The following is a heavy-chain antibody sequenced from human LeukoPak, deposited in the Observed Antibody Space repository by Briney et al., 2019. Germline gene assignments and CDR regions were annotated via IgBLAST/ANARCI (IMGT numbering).Heavy chain of an antibody. J-gene: IGHJ6*02. CDR1: GFTLSSYA. Sequence: GGSLRLSCAASGFTLSSYAMHWVRQAPGKGLEYVSAISSNGDSTYYANSVKGTFTISRDNSKNTLYLQMGSLRPEDMAVYYCARARMPSGDLYYYGMDVWGQGTTVTVSS. V-gene: IGHV3-64*01. CDR2: ISSNGDST. CDR3: ARARMPSGDLYYYGMDV. D-gene: IGHD3-10*01.